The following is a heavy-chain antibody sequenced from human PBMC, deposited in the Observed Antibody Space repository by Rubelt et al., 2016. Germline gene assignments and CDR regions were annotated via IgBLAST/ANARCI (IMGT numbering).Heavy chain of an antibody. Sequence: QVQLVQSGAEVKKPGASVKVSCKASGYNFTSYGISWVRQAPGQGLEWMGWSSAYNGNTNYAQKLQGRVTMTTDTSTSTAYMELRSLRSDDTAVYYCARDPTTRFTSTGWFDPWGQGTLVTVSS. CDR2: SSAYNGNT. V-gene: IGHV1-18*01. CDR3: ARDPTTRFTSTGWFDP. CDR1: GYNFTSYG. D-gene: IGHD5-12*01. J-gene: IGHJ5*02.